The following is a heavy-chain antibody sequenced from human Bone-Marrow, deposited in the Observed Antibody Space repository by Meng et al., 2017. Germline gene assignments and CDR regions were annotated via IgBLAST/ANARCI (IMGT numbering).Heavy chain of an antibody. J-gene: IGHJ5*02. CDR3: VTMVRGRGDWFDP. D-gene: IGHD3-10*01. V-gene: IGHV4-4*02. Sequence: GSLRLSCAVSGGSISSSNWWSWVRQPPGKGLEWIGEFNHSGSTNYNPSLKSRVTISVDTSKNQFSLKLSSVTAADTAVYYCVTMVRGRGDWFDPWGQGTLVTVSS. CDR2: FNHSGST. CDR1: GGSISSSNW.